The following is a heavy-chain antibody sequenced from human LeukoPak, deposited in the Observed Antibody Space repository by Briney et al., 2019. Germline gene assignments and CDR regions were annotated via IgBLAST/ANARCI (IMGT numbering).Heavy chain of an antibody. Sequence: TFXXXXMHWVRQAPGQGLEWMGWINPNSGGTNYAQKFQGRVTMTRDTSISTAYMELSRLRSDDTAVYYCARVRFLARLTEGYDSSGYYFYYWGQGTLVTVSS. CDR3: ARVRFLARLTEGYDSSGYYFYY. CDR2: INPNSGGT. D-gene: IGHD3-22*01. CDR1: TFXXXX. J-gene: IGHJ4*02. V-gene: IGHV1-2*02.